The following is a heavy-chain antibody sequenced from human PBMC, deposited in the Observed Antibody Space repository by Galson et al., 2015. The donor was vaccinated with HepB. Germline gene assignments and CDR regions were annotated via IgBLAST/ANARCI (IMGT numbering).Heavy chain of an antibody. D-gene: IGHD6-19*01. V-gene: IGHV1-46*01. CDR3: ARGGYSSGWYLGWFDP. Sequence: SVKVSCEASGYTFTSYYMHWVRQAPGQGLEWMGIINPSGGSTSYAQKFQGRVTMTRDTSTSTVYMELSSLRSEDTAVYYCARGGYSSGWYLGWFDPWGQGTLVTVSS. CDR1: GYTFTSYY. J-gene: IGHJ5*02. CDR2: INPSGGST.